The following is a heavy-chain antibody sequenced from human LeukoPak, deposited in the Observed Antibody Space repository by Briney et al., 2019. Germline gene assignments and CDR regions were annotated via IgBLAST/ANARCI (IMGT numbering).Heavy chain of an antibody. D-gene: IGHD2-2*01. CDR2: ISSSSSYI. CDR3: ARDGSRGYFDY. Sequence: GGSLRLSCAASGFTFSSYSMDWVRQAPGKGLEWVSSISSSSSYIYYADSVKGRFTISRDNAKNSLYLQMNSLRAEDTAVYYCARDGSRGYFDYWGQGTLVTVSS. V-gene: IGHV3-21*01. J-gene: IGHJ4*02. CDR1: GFTFSSYS.